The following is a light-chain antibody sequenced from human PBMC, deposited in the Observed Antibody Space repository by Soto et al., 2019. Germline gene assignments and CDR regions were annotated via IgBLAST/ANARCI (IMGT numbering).Light chain of an antibody. V-gene: IGLV2-23*02. CDR3: CSYAGSGNYWI. CDR2: GVT. Sequence: QSALTQPASVSGSPGQSSTISCTGTNNDVGAFNLVSWYQQHPVKAPKLIIFGVTERPSGVSNRFSGSKSGNTASLTISGLQAEDEGDYYCCSYAGSGNYWIFGGGTKLTVL. CDR1: NNDVGAFNL. J-gene: IGLJ3*02.